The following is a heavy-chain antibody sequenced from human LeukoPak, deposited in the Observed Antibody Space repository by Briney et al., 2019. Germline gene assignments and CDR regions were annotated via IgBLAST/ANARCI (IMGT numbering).Heavy chain of an antibody. D-gene: IGHD5-18*01. CDR2: IKQDGSET. J-gene: IGHJ4*02. V-gene: IGHV3-7*03. CDR1: GFTFSTYW. Sequence: GGSLRLSCAASGFTFSTYWMTWVRQAPGKGLDWVGNIKQDGSETYYADSVKGRFTISRDNTKNSLYLQMNSLRAEDTALYYCAKDMGRGYSYGYDYWGQGTLVTVSS. CDR3: AKDMGRGYSYGYDY.